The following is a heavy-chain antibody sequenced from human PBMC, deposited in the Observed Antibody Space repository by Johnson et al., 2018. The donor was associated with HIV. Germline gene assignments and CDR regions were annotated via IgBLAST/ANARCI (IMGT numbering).Heavy chain of an antibody. V-gene: IGHV3-30-3*01. CDR1: GFTFSNYA. J-gene: IGHJ3*02. D-gene: IGHD1-1*01. CDR3: ARAYNYPI. CDR2: ISFDGSNE. Sequence: QVQLVESGGGVVQPGRSLRLSCAASGFTFSNYAMHWVRQVPGKGLEWVAIISFDGSNEYYADSVKGRFTISRDNFKNTLFLQMNSLRVEYTAVYYCARAYNYPIWGQGTMLTVSS.